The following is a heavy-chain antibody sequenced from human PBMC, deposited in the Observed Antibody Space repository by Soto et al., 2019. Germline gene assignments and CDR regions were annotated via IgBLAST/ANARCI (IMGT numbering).Heavy chain of an antibody. CDR3: ARHYSPSSRGSPGYAFDI. CDR2: INPSGGST. Sequence: ASVKVSCKAFGYTFTNYNMHWVRQAPGQGLEWMGIINPSGGSTRYAQKFQDRVTMTRDTSTSTVYMELSSLRSEDTAVYYCARHYSPSSRGSPGYAFDIWGQGTMVTVSS. D-gene: IGHD3-16*01. J-gene: IGHJ3*02. CDR1: GYTFTNYN. V-gene: IGHV1-46*01.